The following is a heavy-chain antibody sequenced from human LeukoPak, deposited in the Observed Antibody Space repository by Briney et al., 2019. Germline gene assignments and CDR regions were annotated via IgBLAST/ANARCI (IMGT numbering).Heavy chain of an antibody. CDR1: GGSISSYY. CDR3: ARQQQGWFDP. D-gene: IGHD6-13*01. J-gene: IGHJ5*02. CDR2: IYYSGST. Sequence: TPSETLSLTCTVSGGSISSYYWSWIRQPPGKGLEWIGYIYYSGSTNYNPSLKSRVTISVDTSKNQFSLKPSSVTAADTAVYYCARQQQGWFDPWGQGTLVTVSS. V-gene: IGHV4-59*01.